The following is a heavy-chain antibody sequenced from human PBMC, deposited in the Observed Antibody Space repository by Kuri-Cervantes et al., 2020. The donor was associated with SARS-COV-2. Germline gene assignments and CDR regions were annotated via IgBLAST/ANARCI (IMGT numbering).Heavy chain of an antibody. J-gene: IGHJ4*02. D-gene: IGHD6-19*01. Sequence: GESLEISCAASGFSSSHYAMHWVRQAPGTGLEWVAVISFDGAGRHYADSVKGRFTISRDNPKNTLNLQMNSLRVEETAVYYCARAVGSSTGWYLAPDHWGQGTLVTISS. CDR2: ISFDGAGR. V-gene: IGHV3-30-3*01. CDR1: GFSSSHYA. CDR3: ARAVGSSTGWYLAPDH.